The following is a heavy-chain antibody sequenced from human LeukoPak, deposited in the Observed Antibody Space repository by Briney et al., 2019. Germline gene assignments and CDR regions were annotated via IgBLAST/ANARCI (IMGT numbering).Heavy chain of an antibody. J-gene: IGHJ6*03. CDR2: IKEDGGEK. CDR3: ARDPYSGTYGDTYYYYMDV. CDR1: GFTFSSYW. D-gene: IGHD1-26*01. Sequence: GGSLRLSCAASGFTFSSYWMSWVRQAPGKGLEWVANIKEDGGEKYSVDSVKGRFTISRDNAMNSLYLEMNSLRAEDTALYYCARDPYSGTYGDTYYYYMDVWGKGTTVTISS. V-gene: IGHV3-7*01.